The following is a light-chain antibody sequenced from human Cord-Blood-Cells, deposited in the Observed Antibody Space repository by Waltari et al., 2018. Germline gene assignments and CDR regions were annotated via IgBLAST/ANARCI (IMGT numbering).Light chain of an antibody. CDR2: DAS. Sequence: DIQMTQSPSSLPASVGDRLTPPCQASKDISNYLNCYQQKTGKDPKLLIYDASNLETGVPSRFSGSGSATDFTFTISSLQPEDIATYYCQQYDNRLPLTFGGGTKVEIK. J-gene: IGKJ4*01. CDR3: QQYDNRLPLT. CDR1: KDISNY. V-gene: IGKV1-33*01.